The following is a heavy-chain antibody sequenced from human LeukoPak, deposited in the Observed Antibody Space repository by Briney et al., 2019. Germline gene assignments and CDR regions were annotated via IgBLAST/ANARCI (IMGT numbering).Heavy chain of an antibody. D-gene: IGHD2-15*01. J-gene: IGHJ6*02. CDR2: ISSSSSTI. CDR3: ARAFRYCSGGSCYSYYYYGMDV. Sequence: GGSLRLSCAASGFTFNSYSMNWVRQAPGKGLEWVSYISSSSSTIYYADSVKGRFTISRDNAKNSLYLQMNSLRAEDTAVYYCARAFRYCSGGSCYSYYYYGMDVWGQGTTVTVSS. V-gene: IGHV3-48*01. CDR1: GFTFNSYS.